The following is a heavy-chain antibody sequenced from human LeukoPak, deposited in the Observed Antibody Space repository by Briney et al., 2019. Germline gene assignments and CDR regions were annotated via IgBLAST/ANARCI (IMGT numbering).Heavy chain of an antibody. V-gene: IGHV1-2*02. J-gene: IGHJ4*02. Sequence: AAVKVSCKASGYNFRDYYMHGVRQAPGRGLEWLGWINPKSGGTDYAQQFQGRVTMTRDTSSSTDYLEVRSLRSDDTAVYYCARGAEAETSPLDFWGQGTPVTVS. CDR1: GYNFRDYY. CDR3: ARGAEAETSPLDF. D-gene: IGHD6-13*01. CDR2: INPKSGGT.